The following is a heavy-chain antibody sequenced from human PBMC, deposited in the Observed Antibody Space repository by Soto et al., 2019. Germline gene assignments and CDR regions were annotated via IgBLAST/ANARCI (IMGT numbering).Heavy chain of an antibody. CDR3: KTSYYDILTGYENNWFDP. D-gene: IGHD3-9*01. Sequence: GGSLRLSCTASGFTFGDYAMSWVRQAPGKGLEWVGFIRSKAYGGTTEYAASVKGRFTISRDDSKSIAYLQMNSLKTEDTAVYYCKTSYYDILTGYENNWFDPWGQGTLVTVS. CDR1: GFTFGDYA. V-gene: IGHV3-49*04. J-gene: IGHJ5*02. CDR2: IRSKAYGGTT.